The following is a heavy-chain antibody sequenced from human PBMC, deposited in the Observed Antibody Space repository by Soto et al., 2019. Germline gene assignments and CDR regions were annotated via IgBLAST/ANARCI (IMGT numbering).Heavy chain of an antibody. D-gene: IGHD4-17*01. Sequence: EVQLVESGGGLVQPGGSLSLSCEASGFTFSSFSMTWVRKAQGKGLEWVSYISSSSSTIYYADSVKGRFTISRDNAKNSLYLQMNSLRAEDTAVYYCAREGGDLNWFDPWGQGTLVTVSS. CDR1: GFTFSSFS. CDR3: AREGGDLNWFDP. CDR2: ISSSSSTI. V-gene: IGHV3-48*01. J-gene: IGHJ5*02.